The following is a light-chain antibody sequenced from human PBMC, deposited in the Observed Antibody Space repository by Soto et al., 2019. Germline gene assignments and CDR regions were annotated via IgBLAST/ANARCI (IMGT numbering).Light chain of an antibody. CDR2: EVS. J-gene: IGLJ1*01. CDR3: SSYSSSSTLV. Sequence: QSALTQPASVSGSPGQSITITCTGSSCDGGGYNYVSWFQQHLGKAPKLLIYEVSNRPSGVPNRFSAAKSGNTASLTISGLQAEDEATYYCSSYSSSSTLVFGTGTKVTVL. V-gene: IGLV2-14*01. CDR1: SCDGGGYNY.